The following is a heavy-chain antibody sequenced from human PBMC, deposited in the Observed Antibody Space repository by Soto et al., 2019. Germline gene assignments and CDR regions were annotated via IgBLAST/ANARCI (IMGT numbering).Heavy chain of an antibody. CDR2: TYYRSKWFH. Sequence: QGQLQQSGPGLVKPSQTLSLTCAISGDSVSSDITSWNWIRQSPSRGLEWLGRTYYRSKWFHDYAASVKSRITINPDTSKNQFSLELNSMTPEDTAVYYCARGTALDVWGQGNVVTVSS. V-gene: IGHV6-1*01. CDR1: GDSVSSDITS. D-gene: IGHD3-10*01. J-gene: IGHJ3*01. CDR3: ARGTALDV.